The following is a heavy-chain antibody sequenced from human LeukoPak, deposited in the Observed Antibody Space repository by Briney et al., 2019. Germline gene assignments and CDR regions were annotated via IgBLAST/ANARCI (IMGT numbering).Heavy chain of an antibody. D-gene: IGHD3-10*01. J-gene: IGHJ4*02. CDR2: ISAYNGNT. CDR1: GYTFTSYG. V-gene: IGHV1-18*01. Sequence: GASVKVSCKASGYTFTSYGISWVRQAPGQGLEWMGWISAYNGNTNYAQKLQGRVTMTRDTSTSTVYMELSSLRSEDTAVYYCARSIQLLWPYFDYWGQGTLVTVSS. CDR3: ARSIQLLWPYFDY.